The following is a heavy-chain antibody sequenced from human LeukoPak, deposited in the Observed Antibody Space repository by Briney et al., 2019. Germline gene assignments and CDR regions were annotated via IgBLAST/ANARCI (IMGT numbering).Heavy chain of an antibody. Sequence: PAGSLRLSCAASGFTFSSYGMHWVRQAPGKGLEWVAFIRYDGSKKYYADSVKGRFTISRDNSKNTLYLQMNSLRAEDTAVYYCAKDGESGTQYTQGYFDYWGQGTLVTVSS. V-gene: IGHV3-30*02. J-gene: IGHJ4*02. CDR2: IRYDGSKK. D-gene: IGHD1-1*01. CDR1: GFTFSSYG. CDR3: AKDGESGTQYTQGYFDY.